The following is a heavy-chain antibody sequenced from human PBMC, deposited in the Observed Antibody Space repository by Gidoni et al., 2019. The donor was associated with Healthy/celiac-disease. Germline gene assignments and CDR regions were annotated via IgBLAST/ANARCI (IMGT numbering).Heavy chain of an antibody. J-gene: IGHJ6*02. V-gene: IGHV3-30*18. Sequence: QVQLVESGGGVVQPGRSLRLSCAASGFTFSSYGMHWVRQAPGKGLEWVAVISYDGSNKYYADSVKGRFTISRDNSKNTLYLQMNSLTAEDTAVYYCAKAIHVAVAGLDGMDVWGQGTTVTVSS. CDR3: AKAIHVAVAGLDGMDV. CDR1: GFTFSSYG. CDR2: ISYDGSNK. D-gene: IGHD6-19*01.